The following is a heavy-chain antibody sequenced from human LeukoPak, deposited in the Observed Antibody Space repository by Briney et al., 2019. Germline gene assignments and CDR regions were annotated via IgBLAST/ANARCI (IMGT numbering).Heavy chain of an antibody. Sequence: SETLSLTCVVSGGSASGYYWGWIRQPPGRGLEWIGSVYYSGSTNYNPSFKSRITISVDTSRNQFSLQLSSVTAADTAVYYCARIHRYCSGGACYVLDNWGQGTLVAVSS. CDR3: ARIHRYCSGGACYVLDN. D-gene: IGHD2-15*01. J-gene: IGHJ4*02. V-gene: IGHV4-59*02. CDR2: VYYSGST. CDR1: GGSASGYY.